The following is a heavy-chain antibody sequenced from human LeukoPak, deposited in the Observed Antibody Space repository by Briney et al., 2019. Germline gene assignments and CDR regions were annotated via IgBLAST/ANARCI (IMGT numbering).Heavy chain of an antibody. CDR1: GGSISSYY. D-gene: IGHD6-13*01. J-gene: IGHJ4*02. V-gene: IGHV4-59*01. Sequence: SETLSLTCTVSGGSISSYYWSWVRQPPGKGLEWIGYIYYSGSTNYNPPLKSRVTISVDTSKNQFSLKLSSVTASDTAVYYCARDLLQQQLGTAYFDYWGQGTLVTVSA. CDR2: IYYSGST. CDR3: ARDLLQQQLGTAYFDY.